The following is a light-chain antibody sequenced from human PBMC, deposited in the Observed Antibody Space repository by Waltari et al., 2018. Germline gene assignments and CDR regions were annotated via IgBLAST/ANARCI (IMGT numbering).Light chain of an antibody. V-gene: IGLV2-14*01. Sequence: QSVLTQPASVSGSPGQSTTISCTGSSSHGGRYIYVSWYKQFPARAPKLMIYDDTNRPSGVSNRVSGSKSANTASLTISGLQPEDEADYYCASYIPGSTLVFGGGTKLTVL. CDR1: SSHGGRYIY. CDR2: DDT. CDR3: ASYIPGSTLV. J-gene: IGLJ3*02.